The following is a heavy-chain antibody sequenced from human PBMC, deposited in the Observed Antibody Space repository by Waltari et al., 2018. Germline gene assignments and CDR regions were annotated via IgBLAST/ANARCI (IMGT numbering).Heavy chain of an antibody. J-gene: IGHJ3*02. CDR2: ISRSSSYI. CDR1: GFTFSSYS. CDR3: ARGPVAAAFDI. D-gene: IGHD6-19*01. Sequence: EVQLVESGGGLVKPGGSLRLSCAASGFTFSSYSMNWVRQAPGKGLEWFSSISRSSSYIYYADSVKGRLTSSRDNAKNSLYLQMNSRRAEDTAVYYCARGPVAAAFDIWGQGTMVTVSS. V-gene: IGHV3-21*01.